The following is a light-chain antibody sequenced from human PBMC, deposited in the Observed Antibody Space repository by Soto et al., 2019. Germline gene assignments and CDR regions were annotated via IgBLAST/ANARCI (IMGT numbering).Light chain of an antibody. CDR3: QQRSNWPRT. V-gene: IGKV3D-11*03. CDR2: GAS. J-gene: IGKJ1*01. CDR1: QGVSSN. Sequence: IVLTQSPAILALSPGDRATLSCRASQGVSSNLAWYQQKPGQAPRLLIYGASNRATAIPDRFSGSGSGADFTLTISRLEPEDFAVYYCQQRSNWPRTVGQGTKVDIK.